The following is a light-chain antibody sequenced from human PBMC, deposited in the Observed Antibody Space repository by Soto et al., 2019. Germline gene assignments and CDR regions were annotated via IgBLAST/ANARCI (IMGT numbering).Light chain of an antibody. CDR2: DAS. CDR1: QNVGIY. Sequence: EVVLTQSPATLSLSPGERATLSCRASQNVGIYLAWYQQKPGQAPRLLIYDASNRATGIPARFSGSGSATDFTLTISSLEAEDFAVYYCQQRSNWLTFGGGTKV. J-gene: IGKJ4*01. CDR3: QQRSNWLT. V-gene: IGKV3-11*01.